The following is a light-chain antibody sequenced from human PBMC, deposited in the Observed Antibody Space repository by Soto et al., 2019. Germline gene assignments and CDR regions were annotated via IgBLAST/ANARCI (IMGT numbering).Light chain of an antibody. CDR3: QQSYTTPLYS. Sequence: DIQMTHSPSTLSGSVGDRVTITCRASQTISSWLAWYQQKPGKAPKLLIYKASTLKSGVPSRFSGSGSGTDFTLTISSLQPEDFATYYCQQSYTTPLYSFGQGTKVDIK. J-gene: IGKJ2*01. CDR2: KAS. V-gene: IGKV1-5*03. CDR1: QTISSW.